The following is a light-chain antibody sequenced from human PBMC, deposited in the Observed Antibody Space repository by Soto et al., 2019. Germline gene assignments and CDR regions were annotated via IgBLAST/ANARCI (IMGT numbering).Light chain of an antibody. CDR1: SSDVGGYYY. Sequence: QSVLTQPASVSGSPGQSITISCTGTSSDVGGYYYVYWYQQYPDKAPKLMIYEVSNRPSGLSHRFSRSKCGSTAYLIISGPHVDVEAQYFCFSFKTTSNHVFGSGTKVTVL. J-gene: IGLJ1*01. CDR2: EVS. V-gene: IGLV2-14*01. CDR3: FSFKTTSNHV.